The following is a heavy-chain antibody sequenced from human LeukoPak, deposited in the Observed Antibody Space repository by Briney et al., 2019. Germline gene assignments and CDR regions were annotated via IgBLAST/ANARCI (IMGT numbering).Heavy chain of an antibody. CDR1: GGSISSSSYY. CDR2: IYYSGST. CDR3: ARERVTASYYFDY. V-gene: IGHV4-39*07. J-gene: IGHJ4*02. D-gene: IGHD1-14*01. Sequence: PSETLSPTCTVSGGSISSSSYYWGWIRQPPGKGLEWIGSIYYSGSTYYNPSLKSRVTISVDTSKNQFSLKLSSVTAADTAVYYCARERVTASYYFDYWGQGTLVTVSS.